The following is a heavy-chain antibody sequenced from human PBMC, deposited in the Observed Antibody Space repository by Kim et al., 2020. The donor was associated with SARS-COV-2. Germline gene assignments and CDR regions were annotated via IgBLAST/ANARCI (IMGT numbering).Heavy chain of an antibody. V-gene: IGHV4-4*02. CDR2: IYQSGST. CDR3: ARSTGYVGAD. CDR1: GGSISSSNW. Sequence: SETLSLTCAVSGGSISSSNWWTWVRQPPGKGLEWIGEIYQSGSTNYNPSLQSRVTMSVDKSKNQFSLKLTSVTAADTAVYYCARSTGYVGADWGQGTLVTVSS. J-gene: IGHJ4*02. D-gene: IGHD1-26*01.